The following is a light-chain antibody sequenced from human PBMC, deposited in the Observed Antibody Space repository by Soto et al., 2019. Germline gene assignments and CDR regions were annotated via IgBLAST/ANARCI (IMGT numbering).Light chain of an antibody. J-gene: IGLJ3*02. CDR1: RSDAGGYSY. V-gene: IGLV2-14*03. Sequence: QSVLTQPASVSGSPGQSITISCTGTRSDAGGYSYVSWYQQHPGKAPKLIIFDVNNRPSGISNRFSGSESGSTASLTISGLQAEDEADYYCSSYTGRSGLWVFGGGTKLTVL. CDR2: DVN. CDR3: SSYTGRSGLWV.